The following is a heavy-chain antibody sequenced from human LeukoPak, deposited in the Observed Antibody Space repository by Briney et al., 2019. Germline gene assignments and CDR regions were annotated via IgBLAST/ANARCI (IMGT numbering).Heavy chain of an antibody. D-gene: IGHD3-10*01. CDR3: ATMVRGVHKYYFDY. CDR2: IYHSGST. CDR1: GGSISSGGYS. J-gene: IGHJ4*02. Sequence: PSETLSLTCAVSGGSISSGGYSWSWIRQPPGKGLEWTGYIYHSGSTYYNPSLKSRVTISVDRSKNQFSLKLSSVTAADTAVYYCATMVRGVHKYYFDYWGQGTLVTVSS. V-gene: IGHV4-30-2*01.